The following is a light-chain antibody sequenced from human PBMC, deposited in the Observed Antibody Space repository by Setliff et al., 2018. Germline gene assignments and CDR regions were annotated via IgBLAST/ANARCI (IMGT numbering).Light chain of an antibody. V-gene: IGLV2-14*03. J-gene: IGLJ3*02. CDR2: DVS. Sequence: QSVLTQPASVSGSPGQSITISCTGTSSDVGGYDYVSWYQQHPGKVPKLMIYDVSNRPSGVSDRFSGSKSGNTASLTISGLQAEDEATYYCNSYTHRTTLAVFGGGTKVTVL. CDR1: SSDVGGYDY. CDR3: NSYTHRTTLAV.